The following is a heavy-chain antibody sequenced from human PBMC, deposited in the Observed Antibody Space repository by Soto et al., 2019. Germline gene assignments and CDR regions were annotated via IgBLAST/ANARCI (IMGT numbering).Heavy chain of an antibody. CDR3: ARDRFRAAGTGGFVGY. D-gene: IGHD6-13*01. CDR1: GFTFSDYY. CDR2: ISSSSSYT. V-gene: IGHV3-11*06. J-gene: IGHJ4*02. Sequence: PGGSLRLSCAASGFTFSDYYMSWIRQAPGKGLEWVSYISSSSSYTNYADSVKGRFTISRDNAKNSLYLQMNSLRAEDTAVYYCARDRFRAAGTGGFVGYWGQGTLVTVSS.